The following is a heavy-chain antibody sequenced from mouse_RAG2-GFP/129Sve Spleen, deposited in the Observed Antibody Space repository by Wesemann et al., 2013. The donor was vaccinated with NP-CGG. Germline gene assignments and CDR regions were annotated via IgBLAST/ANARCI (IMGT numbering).Heavy chain of an antibody. CDR3: ARLTGPFDY. D-gene: IGHD4-1*01. CDR2: INSNGGST. V-gene: IGHV5-6-3*01. J-gene: IGHJ2*01. Sequence: LELVATINSNGGSTYYPDSVKGRFTISRDNAKNTLYLQMSSLRSEDTAMYYCARLTGPFDYWGAKGHHSHSLL.